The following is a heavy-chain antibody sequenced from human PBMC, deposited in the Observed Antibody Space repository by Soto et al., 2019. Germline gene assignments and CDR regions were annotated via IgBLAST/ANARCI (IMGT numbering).Heavy chain of an antibody. D-gene: IGHD3-10*01. V-gene: IGHV4-30-4*08. Sequence: TSETLSLTCTVSGGSISRGGYYWNWIRQHPGKGLEWIGYIYYSGSTYYNPSLKSRVTISVDTSKNQFSLKLSSVTAADTAVYYCARVGGFGATTMYYWGQGTLVTVSS. CDR3: ARVGGFGATTMYY. CDR2: IYYSGST. CDR1: GGSISRGGYY. J-gene: IGHJ4*02.